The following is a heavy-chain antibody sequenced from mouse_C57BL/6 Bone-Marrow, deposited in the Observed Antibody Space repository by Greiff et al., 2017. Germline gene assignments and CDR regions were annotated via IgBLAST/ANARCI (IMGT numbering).Heavy chain of an antibody. J-gene: IGHJ1*03. V-gene: IGHV1-64*01. CDR2: IHPNSGST. D-gene: IGHD3-3*01. CDR1: GYTFTSYW. Sequence: QVQLQQPGAELVKPGASVKLSCKASGYTFTSYWMHWVKQRPGQGLEWIGMIHPNSGSTNYNEKFKSKATLTVDKSSSTAYMQLSSLTSEDSAVXYCERGKLLWYLDVWGTGTTVTVSS. CDR3: ERGKLLWYLDV.